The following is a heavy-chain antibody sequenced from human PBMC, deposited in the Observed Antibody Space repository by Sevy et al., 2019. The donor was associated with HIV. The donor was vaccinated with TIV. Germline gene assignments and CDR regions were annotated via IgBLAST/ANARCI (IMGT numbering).Heavy chain of an antibody. CDR3: AGARYDSSGSFDAFDI. D-gene: IGHD3-22*01. V-gene: IGHV3-23*01. Sequence: GGSLRLSCTASGFTFSSYAMNWVRQAPGKGLEWVSTIFRSGDVTYYADSVKGRFTISRDNSRNTLYLQMNSLRADVTAVYYCAGARYDSSGSFDAFDIWGQGTMVTVSS. CDR2: IFRSGDVT. J-gene: IGHJ3*02. CDR1: GFTFSSYA.